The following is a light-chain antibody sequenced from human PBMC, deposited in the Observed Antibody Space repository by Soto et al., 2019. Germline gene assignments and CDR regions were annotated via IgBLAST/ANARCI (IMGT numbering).Light chain of an antibody. CDR3: ISYAGTAYF. CDR1: SSDVGGYNY. Sequence: QSALTQPPSASGSPGQSVTISCSGTSSDVGGYNYVSWYQQHPGKAPKLMIYEVSKRPSGVPDRFSGSKSGNTASLTVSGLQAEDEADYYCISYAGTAYFFGTGTKLTVL. V-gene: IGLV2-8*01. J-gene: IGLJ1*01. CDR2: EVS.